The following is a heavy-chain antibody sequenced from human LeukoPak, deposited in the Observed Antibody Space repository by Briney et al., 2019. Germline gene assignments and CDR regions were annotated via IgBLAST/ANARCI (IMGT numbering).Heavy chain of an antibody. D-gene: IGHD5-24*01. CDR2: IKQDGSQK. J-gene: IGHJ5*02. V-gene: IGHV3-7*05. Sequence: GGSLRLSCAASGFTFSNYWMIWVRQAPGRGLEWVGNIKQDGSQKRYADSVRDRFTISRDNAQTSLYLQMNSLRAEDTAVYYCARASDPWLQLTWGQGTLVTVSA. CDR1: GFTFSNYW. CDR3: ARASDPWLQLT.